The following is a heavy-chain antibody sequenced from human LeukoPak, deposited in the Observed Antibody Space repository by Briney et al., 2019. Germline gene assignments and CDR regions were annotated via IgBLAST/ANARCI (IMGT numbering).Heavy chain of an antibody. J-gene: IGHJ5*02. D-gene: IGHD6-19*01. CDR3: ARDGWAVAADP. CDR1: GGTFSSYA. CDR2: IIPILGIA. Sequence: ASVKVSCKASGGTFSSYAISWVRQAPGQGLEWMGRIIPILGIANYAQKFRGRVTITADKSTSTAYMELSSLRSEDTAVYYCARDGWAVAADPWGQGTLVTVSS. V-gene: IGHV1-69*04.